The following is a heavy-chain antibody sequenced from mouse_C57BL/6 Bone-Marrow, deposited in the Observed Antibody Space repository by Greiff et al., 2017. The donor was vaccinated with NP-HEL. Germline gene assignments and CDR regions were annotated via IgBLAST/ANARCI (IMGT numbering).Heavy chain of an antibody. CDR3: AREKLNSYYAMDY. CDR2: IFPGGGRT. D-gene: IGHD2-12*01. CDR1: GYTFTSHW. J-gene: IGHJ4*01. V-gene: IGHV1-56*01. Sequence: QVQLQQSGPELVRPGASVKISCTAPGYTFTSHWMQWVRQRPGQGLEWIGGIFPGGGRTYYNEKFKGKATLTVDTSSSTAYMQLSSLTSEDTAVYYCAREKLNSYYAMDYWGQGTSVTVSS.